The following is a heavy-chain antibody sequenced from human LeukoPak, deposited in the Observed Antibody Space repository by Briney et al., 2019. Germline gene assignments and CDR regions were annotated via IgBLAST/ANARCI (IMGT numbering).Heavy chain of an antibody. CDR2: ISGSGGST. V-gene: IGHV3-23*01. CDR1: GFTFSSYA. D-gene: IGHD4-17*01. J-gene: IGHJ4*02. CDR3: AKEPNYGDYGAYFDY. Sequence: GGSLRLSCAASGFTFSSYAMSWVRQAPGKGLEWVSAISGSGGSTYYADSVKGRFTISRDSSKNTLYLQMNSLRAEDTAVYYCAKEPNYGDYGAYFDYWGQGTLVTASS.